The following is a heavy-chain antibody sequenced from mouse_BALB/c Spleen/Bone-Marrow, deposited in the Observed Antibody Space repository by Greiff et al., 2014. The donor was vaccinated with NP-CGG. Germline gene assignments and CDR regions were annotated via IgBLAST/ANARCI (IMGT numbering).Heavy chain of an antibody. CDR2: IDPASGNT. J-gene: IGHJ3*01. Sequence: EVQLQQSGADLVKPGASVKLSCTASGFNIKDSFMHWVKQRPGQGLEWIGRIDPASGNTKYDPKFQGKATITSDTSSNKVSLQLSDLTAKYCAVYYRTYDAHFAYWGQGTLVTVSA. CDR3: TYDAHFAY. V-gene: IGHV14-3*02. CDR1: GFNIKDSF. D-gene: IGHD2-3*01.